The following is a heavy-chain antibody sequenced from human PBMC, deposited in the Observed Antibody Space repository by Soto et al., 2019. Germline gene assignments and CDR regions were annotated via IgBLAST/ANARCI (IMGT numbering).Heavy chain of an antibody. CDR1: GYTFTSYY. CDR3: ARDHSYSSSWYGVANYYYYYGMDV. Sequence: ASVKVSCKASGYTFTSYYMHWVRQAPGQGLEWMGIINPSGGSTSYAQKFQGRVTMTRDTSTSTVYMELSSLRSEDTAVYYCARDHSYSSSWYGVANYYYYYGMDVWGQGTTVPVSS. V-gene: IGHV1-46*01. J-gene: IGHJ6*02. CDR2: INPSGGST. D-gene: IGHD6-13*01.